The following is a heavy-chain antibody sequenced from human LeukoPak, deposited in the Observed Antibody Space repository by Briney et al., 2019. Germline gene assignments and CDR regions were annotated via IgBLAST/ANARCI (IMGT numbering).Heavy chain of an antibody. Sequence: ASVKVSCKASGDTFSYQYIHWARQAPGQGLEWMGINNPRGVSTNYAQKFRDRVTMTRDASTSTVYMELSSLKSDDTAVYYCARVTSSSWYSYFDYWGQGTLVIVSS. D-gene: IGHD6-13*01. CDR2: NNPRGVST. CDR3: ARVTSSSWYSYFDY. J-gene: IGHJ4*02. V-gene: IGHV1-46*01. CDR1: GDTFSYQY.